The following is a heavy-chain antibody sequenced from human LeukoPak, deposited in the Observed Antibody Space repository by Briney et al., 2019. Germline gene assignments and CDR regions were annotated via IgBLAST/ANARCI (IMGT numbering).Heavy chain of an antibody. J-gene: IGHJ5*02. CDR1: GYPISNAYY. CDR2: IYTSGST. V-gene: IGHV4-4*07. Sequence: SETLSLTCAVSGYPISNAYYWVWIRQPAGKGLEWIGRIYTSGSTNYNPSLKSRVTMSVDTSKNQFSLKLSSVTAADTAVYYCARDYDSSGYYQGWFDPWGQGTLVTVSS. D-gene: IGHD3-22*01. CDR3: ARDYDSSGYYQGWFDP.